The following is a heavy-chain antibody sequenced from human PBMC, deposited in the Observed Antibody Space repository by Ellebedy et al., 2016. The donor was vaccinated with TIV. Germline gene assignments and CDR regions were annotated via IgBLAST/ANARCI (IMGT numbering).Heavy chain of an antibody. CDR2: ISSGGTST. CDR1: GFTFSNNA. V-gene: IGHV3-23*01. Sequence: GESLKISCAASGFTFSNNAMSWVRQAPGKGLEWVSAISSGGTSTYYADSVKGRFTISRDNSKNTLYLEMNSLRLDDTAVYYCVKDGTYDYGDYWGQGALVTVSS. D-gene: IGHD3-16*01. CDR3: VKDGTYDYGDY. J-gene: IGHJ4*02.